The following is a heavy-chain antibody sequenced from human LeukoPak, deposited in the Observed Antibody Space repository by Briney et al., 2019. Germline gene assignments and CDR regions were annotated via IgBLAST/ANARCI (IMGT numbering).Heavy chain of an antibody. D-gene: IGHD3-10*01. V-gene: IGHV7-4-1*02. CDR1: GYTFTSYA. J-gene: IGHJ5*02. CDR2: INTNTGNP. CDR3: ARRGYQMVRGRLWFDP. Sequence: AASVKVSCKASGYTFTSYAMNWVRQAPGQGLEWMGWINTNTGNPTYAQGFTGRFVFSLDTSVSTAYLQISSLKAEDTAVYYCARRGYQMVRGRLWFDPWGQGTLVTVSS.